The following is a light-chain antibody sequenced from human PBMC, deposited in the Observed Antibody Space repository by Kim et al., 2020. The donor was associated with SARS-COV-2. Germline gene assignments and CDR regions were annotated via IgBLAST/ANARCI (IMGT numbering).Light chain of an antibody. V-gene: IGLV3-19*01. CDR2: GKN. CDR3: NSRGSNDNVL. CDR1: SLRSYY. Sequence: SSELTQDPAVSVALGQTVRITCQGDSLRSYYATWYQQKPGQAQIVVIYGKNNRPSGIPDRFSGSSSGDTASLTITGTQAGDEADYYCNSRGSNDNVLFGGGTKLTVL. J-gene: IGLJ2*01.